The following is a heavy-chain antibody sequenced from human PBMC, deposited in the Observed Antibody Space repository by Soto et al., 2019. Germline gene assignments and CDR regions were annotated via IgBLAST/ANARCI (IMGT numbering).Heavy chain of an antibody. CDR1: GGSISNSSCH. J-gene: IGHJ3*02. CDR3: ARHGITGSYYDAFDI. Sequence: SETLSLTSTVSGGSISNSSCHWGWKSEHTGKGLEWIASIKYSGTTFYNPSLKSRVTLSVDTSKNQFALKLSSVTAAETAVYYCARHGITGSYYDAFDIWGQGTMVTVSS. CDR2: IKYSGTT. D-gene: IGHD1-26*01. V-gene: IGHV4-39*01.